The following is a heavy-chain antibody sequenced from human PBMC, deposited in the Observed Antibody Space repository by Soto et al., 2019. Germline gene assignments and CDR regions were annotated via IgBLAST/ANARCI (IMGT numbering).Heavy chain of an antibody. D-gene: IGHD1-26*01. CDR3: ASDLAGASDSYGLDV. CDR2: IWHDGNNK. V-gene: IGHV3-33*01. CDR1: GFTFSNYG. J-gene: IGHJ6*02. Sequence: GGSLRLSCAASGFTFSNYGMHWVRQAPGKGLEWVAIIWHDGNNKYYADSVRGRFIISRDNSKNRLYLQMNSLRAEDTAVYYCASDLAGASDSYGLDVWGQGTPVTVSS.